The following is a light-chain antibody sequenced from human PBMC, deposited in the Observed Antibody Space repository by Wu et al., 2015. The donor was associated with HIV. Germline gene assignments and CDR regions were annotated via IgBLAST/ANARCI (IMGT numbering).Light chain of an antibody. CDR2: AAS. CDR1: QSISSY. V-gene: IGKV1-39*01. Sequence: DIQMTQSPSSLSASVGDRVTITCRASQSISSYLNWYQQKPGKAPKLLIYAASSLQSGVPSRFSGSGSGTDFTLTISSLQPEDFATYYCLQDHNYPYTFGQGTKLEIK. CDR3: LQDHNYPYT. J-gene: IGKJ2*01.